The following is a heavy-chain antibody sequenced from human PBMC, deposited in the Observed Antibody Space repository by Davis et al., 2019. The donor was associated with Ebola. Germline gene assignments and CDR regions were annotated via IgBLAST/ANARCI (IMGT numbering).Heavy chain of an antibody. V-gene: IGHV3-48*03. Sequence: PGGSLRLSCAASGFTFSSYEMNWVRQAPGKGLEWVSYISSSGSTIYYADSVKGRFIISRDNAKNSLYLQMNSLRAEDTAVYYCARNQPPTYYYDSSGYYTRGGAFDIWGQGTMVTVSS. CDR1: GFTFSSYE. CDR3: ARNQPPTYYYDSSGYYTRGGAFDI. D-gene: IGHD3-22*01. J-gene: IGHJ3*02. CDR2: ISSSGSTI.